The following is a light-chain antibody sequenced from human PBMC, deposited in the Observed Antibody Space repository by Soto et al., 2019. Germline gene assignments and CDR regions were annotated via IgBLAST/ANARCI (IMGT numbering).Light chain of an antibody. V-gene: IGKV3-20*01. J-gene: IGKJ1*01. Sequence: VFRPAPNPLSLSPGDPATLSCRGSQTGGSSYLAGYQQKPGGAPRLLIYGVSCRGAGVPDRCRGSGSGTDFTISISRLVPEDFAVDYCRQHDDSSRTFGQGTKV. CDR3: RQHDDSSRT. CDR1: QTGGSSY. CDR2: GVS.